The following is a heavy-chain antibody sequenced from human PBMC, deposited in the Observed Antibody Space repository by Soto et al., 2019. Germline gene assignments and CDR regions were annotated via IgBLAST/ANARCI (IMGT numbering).Heavy chain of an antibody. CDR2: INPSGGST. V-gene: IGHV1-46*01. J-gene: IGHJ5*02. CDR3: ATPGLRS. D-gene: IGHD2-15*01. CDR1: GYTFTSYY. Sequence: ASVKVSCKASGYTFTSYYMHWVRQAPGQGLEWMGIINPSGGSTSYAQKYQGRVTMTRNTFTSTAYMELSSLRSEDTAVYYCATPGLRSWGQGTLVTVSS.